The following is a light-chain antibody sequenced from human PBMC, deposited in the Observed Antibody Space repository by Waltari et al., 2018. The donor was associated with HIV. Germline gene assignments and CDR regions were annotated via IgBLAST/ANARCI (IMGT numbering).Light chain of an antibody. J-gene: IGLJ1*01. CDR1: NSNIGSNF. V-gene: IGLV1-47*01. CDR2: KDN. CDR3: ATWDDILSGYL. Sequence: QSVPTQPPSASGPPGQRVAISCSGSNSNIGSNFVYWYQQLPGTAPNLLIYKDNQLPSVVPERFSASKSGSSSALAISGLRSEDEAEYYCATWDDILSGYLFGTGTKVTVL.